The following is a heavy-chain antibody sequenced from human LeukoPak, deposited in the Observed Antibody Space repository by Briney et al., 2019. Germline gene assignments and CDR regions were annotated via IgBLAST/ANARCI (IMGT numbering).Heavy chain of an antibody. CDR1: GFTFSSYW. V-gene: IGHV3-74*01. CDR3: ARTQRGSSGSYYNVYYYYYMDV. CDR2: INSDGSST. J-gene: IGHJ6*03. D-gene: IGHD3-10*01. Sequence: GGSLRLSCAASGFTFSSYWMHWVRQAPGKGLVWVSRINSDGSSTSYADSVKGRFTISRDNAKNTLYLQMNSLRAEDTAVYYCARTQRGSSGSYYNVYYYYYMDVWGKGTTVTISS.